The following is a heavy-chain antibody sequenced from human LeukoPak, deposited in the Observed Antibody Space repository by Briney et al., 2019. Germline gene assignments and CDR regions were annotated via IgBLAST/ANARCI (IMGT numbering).Heavy chain of an antibody. CDR3: AREWGHDSSNYYYAY. J-gene: IGHJ4*02. V-gene: IGHV1-69*13. D-gene: IGHD3-22*01. CDR2: IIPIFGTA. Sequence: ASAKVSCKASGGTFSSYAISWVRQAPGQGLEWMGGIIPIFGTANYAQKFQGRVTITADESTSTAYMELSSLRSEDTAVYYCAREWGHDSSNYYYAYWGQGTLVTVSS. CDR1: GGTFSSYA.